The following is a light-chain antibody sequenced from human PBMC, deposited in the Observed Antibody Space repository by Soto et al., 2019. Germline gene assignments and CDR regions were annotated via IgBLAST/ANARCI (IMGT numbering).Light chain of an antibody. J-gene: IGKJ4*01. CDR3: LRHNTYPLN. CDR1: QGIRND. V-gene: IGKV1-17*01. Sequence: DIQLTQSPSSLSASVGDRVTITCRAIQGIRNDLGWYQQKPGKAPKRLIYTTSTLETGVPSRLIGSGSGLEFTLTISILKPEDVATYDCLRHNTYPLNFGGGTKVEIK. CDR2: TTS.